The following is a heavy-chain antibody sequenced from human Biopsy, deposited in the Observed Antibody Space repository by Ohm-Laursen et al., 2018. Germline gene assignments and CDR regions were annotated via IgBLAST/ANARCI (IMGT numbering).Heavy chain of an antibody. V-gene: IGHV1-8*01. D-gene: IGHD1-7*01. Sequence: ATVKISCKASGYSFSTYDITWVRQASGQGPEWIGWLNPVSGNSNFGQKFRGRVTVTSDTSISTAYMELSGLTSDDTATYYCGRAVRNQLLTDPWGQGTLVTVTS. J-gene: IGHJ5*02. CDR3: GRAVRNQLLTDP. CDR1: GYSFSTYD. CDR2: LNPVSGNS.